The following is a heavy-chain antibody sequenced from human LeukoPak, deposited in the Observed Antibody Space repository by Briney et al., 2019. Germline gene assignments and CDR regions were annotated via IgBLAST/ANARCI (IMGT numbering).Heavy chain of an antibody. D-gene: IGHD3-16*01. J-gene: IGHJ4*02. CDR1: GFTFSRYG. Sequence: GGSLRLSCVASGFTFSRYGMHWVRQAPGKGLEWVAFIWYDGNNKYYADSVRGRFTISRDDSKSTLYLQMNSLRLEDTAVYYCARDSGGGVTNADYWGQGTLVTVSS. CDR2: IWYDGNNK. CDR3: ARDSGGGVTNADY. V-gene: IGHV3-30*02.